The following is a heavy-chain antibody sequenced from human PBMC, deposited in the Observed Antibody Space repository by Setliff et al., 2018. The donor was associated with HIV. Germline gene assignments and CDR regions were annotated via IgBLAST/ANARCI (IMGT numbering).Heavy chain of an antibody. Sequence: ASVKVSCKASRSTYNSHTINWVRQAPGQGLDWMGRIIPILGVANYAQRFQGKVTITADKSTSTAYMELTSLRFGDTAMYYCVRGVQSPPHYSYYYMDVWGEGTMVTVSS. D-gene: IGHD3-3*01. CDR3: VRGVQSPPHYSYYYMDV. V-gene: IGHV1-69*02. CDR2: IIPILGVA. CDR1: RSTYNSHT. J-gene: IGHJ6*03.